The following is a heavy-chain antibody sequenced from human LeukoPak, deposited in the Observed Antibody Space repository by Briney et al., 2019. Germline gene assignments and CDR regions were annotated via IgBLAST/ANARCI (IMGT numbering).Heavy chain of an antibody. V-gene: IGHV3-23*01. CDR2: ISGSGGST. J-gene: IGHJ4*02. CDR1: GFTFSSYA. D-gene: IGHD3-22*01. Sequence: GGSLRLSCAASGFTFSSYAMSWVRQAPGKGLEWVSAISGSGGSTYYADSVKGRFTISRDNFKNTLYLQMNSLRAEDTAVYYCAKTPRQRYDSSGYHTWFDYWGQGTLVTVSS. CDR3: AKTPRQRYDSSGYHTWFDY.